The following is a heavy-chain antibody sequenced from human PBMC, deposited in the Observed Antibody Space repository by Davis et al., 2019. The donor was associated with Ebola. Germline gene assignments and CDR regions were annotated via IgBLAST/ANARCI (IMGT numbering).Heavy chain of an antibody. CDR1: GFPLSTSGMR. J-gene: IGHJ3*02. Sequence: SGPTLVKPTQTLTLTCTFSGFPLSTSGMRVSWIRQPPGKALEWLARLDWDDDKFYSTSLKTRLTISKDTSKNQVVLTMTNMDPVDTATYYCVLAGLTTVNWGGAFDIWGQGTMVTVSS. D-gene: IGHD4-17*01. CDR2: LDWDDDK. CDR3: VLAGLTTVNWGGAFDI. V-gene: IGHV2-70*04.